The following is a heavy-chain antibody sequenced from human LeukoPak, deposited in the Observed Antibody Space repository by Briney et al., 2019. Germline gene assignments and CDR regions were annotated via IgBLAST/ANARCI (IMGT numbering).Heavy chain of an antibody. J-gene: IGHJ6*03. CDR2: ISWDGGST. V-gene: IGHV3-43D*03. D-gene: IGHD3-10*01. Sequence: TGGSLRLSCAASGFTFDDYAMHWVRQAPGKGLEWVSLISWDGGSTYYADSVKGRFTISRDNSKNSLYLQMNSLRAEDTALYYCAKDKIERVWFGAISYYYYYYMDVWGKGTTVTVSS. CDR1: GFTFDDYA. CDR3: AKDKIERVWFGAISYYYYYYMDV.